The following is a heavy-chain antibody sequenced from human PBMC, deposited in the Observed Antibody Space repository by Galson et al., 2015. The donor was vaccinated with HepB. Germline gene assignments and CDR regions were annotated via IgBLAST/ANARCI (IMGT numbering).Heavy chain of an antibody. J-gene: IGHJ3*02. CDR2: IYSGGST. D-gene: IGHD5-12*01. CDR1: GFTFSDYY. V-gene: IGHV3-53*01. CDR3: AKDRRLGPLGAFDI. Sequence: SLRLSCAASGFTFSDYYMSWIRQAPGKGLEWVSVIYSGGSTYYADSVKGRFTISRDNSKNTLYLQMNSLRAEDTAVYYCAKDRRLGPLGAFDIWGQGTMVTVSS.